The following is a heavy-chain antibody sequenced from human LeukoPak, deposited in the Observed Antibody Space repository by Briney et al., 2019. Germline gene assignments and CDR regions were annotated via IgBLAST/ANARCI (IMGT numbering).Heavy chain of an antibody. CDR3: VRVGSGISNAFDI. Sequence: SETLSLTCTVSGGSISSGGYYWSLIRQHPGKGLEWIGYIYNSGSTNSNPSLKSRVTMSVDTSKNQFSLKLRSVTAADTVVYYCVRVGSGISNAFDIWGQGTMVTVSS. J-gene: IGHJ3*02. D-gene: IGHD3-10*01. V-gene: IGHV4-61*08. CDR2: IYNSGST. CDR1: GGSISSGGYY.